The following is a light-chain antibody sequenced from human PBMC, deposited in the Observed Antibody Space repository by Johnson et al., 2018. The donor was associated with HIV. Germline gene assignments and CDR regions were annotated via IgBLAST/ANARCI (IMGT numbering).Light chain of an antibody. CDR2: ENN. J-gene: IGLJ1*01. CDR1: SSDMGNYA. CDR3: GTWDSSLSTYV. Sequence: QSVLTQPPSVSAAPGQKVTISCSGSSSDMGNYAVSWYQQLTGTAPKLLIYENNKRPSGIPDRFSGSKSGTSATLGITGLQTGDEADYYCGTWDSSLSTYVFGTGTKGTVL. V-gene: IGLV1-51*02.